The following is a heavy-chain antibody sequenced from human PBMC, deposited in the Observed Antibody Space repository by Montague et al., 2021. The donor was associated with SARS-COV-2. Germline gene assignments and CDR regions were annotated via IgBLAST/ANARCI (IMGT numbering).Heavy chain of an antibody. CDR1: GFTFGSYA. CDR3: ARVLGRYYGMDV. Sequence: SLRLSCAASGFTFGSYAMHWVRQAPGKGLEWVSVISYYGSNKYYVDSVKGRFTISRDNAKNSLYLQMNSLRAEDTAVYYCARVLGRYYGMDVWGQGTPVTVSS. V-gene: IGHV3-30*04. J-gene: IGHJ6*02. D-gene: IGHD7-27*01. CDR2: ISYYGSNK.